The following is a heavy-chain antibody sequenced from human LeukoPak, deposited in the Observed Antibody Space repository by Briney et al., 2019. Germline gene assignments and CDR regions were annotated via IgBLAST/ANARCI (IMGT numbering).Heavy chain of an antibody. CDR1: GGSISSYN. Sequence: KPSETLSLTCTVSGGSISSYNWSWIRQRPGKGLGRNGYICNSGSTNYNHSLKSRVTISVDTSKNQFSLKLSSVTATDTAVYYCARGRARSSISCYDCFRHYGMDVWGKGTTVTV. V-gene: IGHV4-59*01. J-gene: IGHJ6*04. CDR2: ICNSGST. CDR3: ARGRARSSISCYDCFRHYGMDV. D-gene: IGHD2-2*01.